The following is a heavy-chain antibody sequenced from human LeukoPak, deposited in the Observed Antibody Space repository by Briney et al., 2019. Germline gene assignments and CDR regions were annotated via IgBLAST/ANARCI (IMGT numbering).Heavy chain of an antibody. V-gene: IGHV5-51*01. CDR1: GYSFTSYW. D-gene: IGHD2-15*01. J-gene: IGHJ5*02. Sequence: GESLKISCKGSGYSFTSYWIGWVRQMPGKGLEWMGIIYPGDSDTRYSPSFQGQVTISADKSISTAYLQWSSLRASDTAMYYCATLGYCSGGSCYPGPWFDPWGQGTLVTVSS. CDR3: ATLGYCSGGSCYPGPWFDP. CDR2: IYPGDSDT.